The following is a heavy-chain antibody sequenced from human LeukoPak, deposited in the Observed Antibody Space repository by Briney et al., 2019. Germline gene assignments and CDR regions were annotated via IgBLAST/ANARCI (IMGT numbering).Heavy chain of an antibody. J-gene: IGHJ4*02. CDR3: ASDYDSSGYYFN. CDR1: GGTFSSYA. CDR2: IIPILGIA. Sequence: SVKVSCKASGGTFSSYAISWVRQAPGQGLEWMGRIIPILGIANYAQKFQGRVTITADKSTSTAYMEPSSLRSEDTAVYYCASDYDSSGYYFNWGQGTLVTVSS. V-gene: IGHV1-69*04. D-gene: IGHD3-22*01.